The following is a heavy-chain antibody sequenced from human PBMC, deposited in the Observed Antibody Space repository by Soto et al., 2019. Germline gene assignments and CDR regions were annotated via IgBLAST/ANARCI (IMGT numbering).Heavy chain of an antibody. CDR1: GFTFSTSA. CDR2: ISGSGAGT. J-gene: IGHJ6*02. V-gene: IGHV3-23*01. CDR3: AKVHTVFGAVISFDSSSGMYV. Sequence: GGSLRLSCTASGFTFSTSAMSWVRQAPGRGLEWVSGISGSGAGTYYADSVKGRFAISRDNTKNTLYLQMSGLRAEDAAVYYCAKVHTVFGAVISFDSSSGMYVWGQGTPVTVSS. D-gene: IGHD3-3*01.